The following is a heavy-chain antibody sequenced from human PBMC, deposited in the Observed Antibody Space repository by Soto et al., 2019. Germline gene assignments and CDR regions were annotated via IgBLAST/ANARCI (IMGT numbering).Heavy chain of an antibody. V-gene: IGHV3-48*02. J-gene: IGHJ3*01. Sequence: GGSLRLSCAASGFTFSSYSMNWVRQAPGKGLEWVSYISSSGSTIYYSDSMKGRFTISRDNAKNSLFLQMNGLRDEDTALYFCARGHYWDYSAYYYGYAFGFWGQGTMVTVSS. CDR3: ARGHYWDYSAYYYGYAFGF. CDR1: GFTFSSYS. CDR2: ISSSGSTI. D-gene: IGHD3-22*01.